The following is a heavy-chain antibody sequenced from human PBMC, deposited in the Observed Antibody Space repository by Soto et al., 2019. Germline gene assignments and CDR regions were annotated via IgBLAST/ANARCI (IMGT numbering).Heavy chain of an antibody. J-gene: IGHJ4*02. D-gene: IGHD3-16*01. CDR1: GFTFSFYA. Sequence: QVQLVESGGDVVQPGRSLRLSCAASGFTFSFYAVHWVRQAPGKGLEWVAVISYNGRNKHYVDSVKGRFTISRDNSQDTLYLQMDSLRSDDTAVYYCARQAKIGDRSQFYFDSWGQGTLVTVSS. V-gene: IGHV3-30*04. CDR3: ARQAKIGDRSQFYFDS. CDR2: ISYNGRNK.